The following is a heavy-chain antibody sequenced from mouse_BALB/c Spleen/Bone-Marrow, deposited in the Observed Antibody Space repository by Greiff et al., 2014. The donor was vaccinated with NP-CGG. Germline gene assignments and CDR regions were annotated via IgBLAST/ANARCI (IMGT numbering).Heavy chain of an antibody. D-gene: IGHD4-1*02. V-gene: IGHV1-4*01. CDR1: GYTFTSYT. Sequence: VKLVESGAELARPGASVKMSCKASGYTFTSYTMHWVKQRPGQGLEWIGYINPSSGYTNYNQKFKDEATLTADKSSSTAYMQLSSLTSEDSAVYYCARWANWDGFAYWGQGTLVTVSA. CDR3: ARWANWDGFAY. J-gene: IGHJ3*01. CDR2: INPSSGYT.